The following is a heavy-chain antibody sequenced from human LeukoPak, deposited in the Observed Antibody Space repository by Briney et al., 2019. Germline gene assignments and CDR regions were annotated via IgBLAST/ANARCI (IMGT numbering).Heavy chain of an antibody. J-gene: IGHJ5*02. CDR2: IAPSDSYT. Sequence: GESLKISCKGSGYSFTSYWIGWVRQVPGKGLEWMGRIAPSDSYTNYNPSFEGHVTMSVEKSITTVYLQWSSLKASDTAMYYCVRQPPGVYDTTQNWFDPWGQGTLVTVSS. CDR1: GYSFTSYW. V-gene: IGHV5-10-1*01. D-gene: IGHD3-22*01. CDR3: VRQPPGVYDTTQNWFDP.